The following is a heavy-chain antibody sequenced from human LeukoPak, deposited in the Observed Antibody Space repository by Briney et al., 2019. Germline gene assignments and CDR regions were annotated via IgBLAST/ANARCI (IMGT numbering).Heavy chain of an antibody. CDR1: GFTFSSYG. Sequence: GGSLRLSCAASGFTFSSYGMHWVRQAPGKGLEWVAVISYDGSNKYYADSVKGRFTISRDNSKNTLYLQMNSLRAEDTAVYYCAKDGVLGYYYDSSGYFFADYWGQGTLVTVSS. V-gene: IGHV3-30*18. CDR2: ISYDGSNK. D-gene: IGHD3-22*01. J-gene: IGHJ4*02. CDR3: AKDGVLGYYYDSSGYFFADY.